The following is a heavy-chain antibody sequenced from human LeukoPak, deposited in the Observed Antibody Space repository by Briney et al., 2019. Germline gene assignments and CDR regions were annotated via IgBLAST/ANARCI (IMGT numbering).Heavy chain of an antibody. J-gene: IGHJ4*02. CDR2: INHSGST. V-gene: IGHV4-34*01. D-gene: IGHD3-3*01. Sequence: PSETLSLTCAVYGGSFSGYYWSWIRQPPGKGLEWIGEINHSGSTNYNPSLKSRVTISVDTSKNQFSLKLSSVTAADTAVYYCARKFYYDFWSGYYFDYWGQGTLVTVSS. CDR1: GGSFSGYY. CDR3: ARKFYYDFWSGYYFDY.